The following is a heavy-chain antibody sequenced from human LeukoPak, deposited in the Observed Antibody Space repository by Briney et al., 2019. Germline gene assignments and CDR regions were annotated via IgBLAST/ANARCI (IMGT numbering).Heavy chain of an antibody. Sequence: GGSLRLSCAASGFTFSSYGMHWVRQAPGKGLEWVAVIWYDGSNKYYADSVKGRFTISRDNSKNTLYLQMNSLRAEDTAVYYCAKAPDIVVVVAASGYWGQGTLVTVSS. CDR3: AKAPDIVVVVAASGY. D-gene: IGHD2-15*01. V-gene: IGHV3-33*06. CDR1: GFTFSSYG. CDR2: IWYDGSNK. J-gene: IGHJ4*02.